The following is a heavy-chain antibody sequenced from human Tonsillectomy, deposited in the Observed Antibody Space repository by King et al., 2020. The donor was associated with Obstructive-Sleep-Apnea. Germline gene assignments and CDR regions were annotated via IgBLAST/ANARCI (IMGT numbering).Heavy chain of an antibody. D-gene: IGHD3-10*01. CDR2: FYYTGST. J-gene: IGHJ4*02. CDR1: TGSISNSSYY. V-gene: IGHV4-39*07. Sequence: QLQESGPGLVKPSETLSLTCTVSTGSISNSSYYWGWIRQPLGKGLEWVGTFYYTGSTYYNPSLKSRVTISFDTSRNQFSLKLRSLTAADAALYYCAGISGGGLFDSWGQGTLVTVSS. CDR3: AGISGGGLFDS.